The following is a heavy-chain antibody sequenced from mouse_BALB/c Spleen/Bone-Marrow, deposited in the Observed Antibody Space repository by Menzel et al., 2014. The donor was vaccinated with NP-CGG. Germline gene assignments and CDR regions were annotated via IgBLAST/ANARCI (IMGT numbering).Heavy chain of an antibody. V-gene: IGHV6-6*01. CDR1: GFTFSDAW. Sequence: EVMLVESGGGLVQPGGSMKLSCAASGFTFSDAWMDWVRQSPEKGLEWVAEIRNKANNLAAYFSESVKGRFTISRDDSKSSVYRQMNILRPEDTGIYYCTSYYGYYWGQGTTLTVSS. J-gene: IGHJ2*01. CDR3: TSYYGYY. D-gene: IGHD1-2*01. CDR2: IRNKANNLAA.